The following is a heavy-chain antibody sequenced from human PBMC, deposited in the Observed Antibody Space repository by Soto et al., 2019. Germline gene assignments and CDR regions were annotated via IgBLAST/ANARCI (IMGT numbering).Heavy chain of an antibody. Sequence: QVQLVESGGGVVQPGRSLRLSCAASGFTFSSYGMHWVRQAPGKGLEWVAVISYDGSNKYYADSVKGRFTISRDNSKHTLYLQMNSLRAEDTAVYYCAKDGAALLLWFESYYFDYWGQGTLVTVSS. V-gene: IGHV3-30*18. J-gene: IGHJ4*02. CDR1: GFTFSSYG. CDR2: ISYDGSNK. D-gene: IGHD3-10*01. CDR3: AKDGAALLLWFESYYFDY.